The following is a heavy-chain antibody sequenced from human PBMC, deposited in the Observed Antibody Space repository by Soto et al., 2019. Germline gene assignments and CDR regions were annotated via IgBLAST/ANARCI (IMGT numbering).Heavy chain of an antibody. CDR2: INHSGST. D-gene: IGHD5-18*01. Sequence: SETLSLTCAVYGGSFSGYYWSWIRQPPGKGLEWIGEINHSGSTNYNPSLKSRVTISVDTSKNQFSLRLSSVTAADTAVYYCAGANLYSYVDYWGQGSLVTVSS. CDR3: AGANLYSYVDY. V-gene: IGHV4-34*01. CDR1: GGSFSGYY. J-gene: IGHJ4*02.